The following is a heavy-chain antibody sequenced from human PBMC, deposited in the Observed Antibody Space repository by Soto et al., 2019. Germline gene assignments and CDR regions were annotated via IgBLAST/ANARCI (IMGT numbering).Heavy chain of an antibody. Sequence: EVQLLESGGGLVQPGGSLRLSCAASGFTFSSCAMGWVRQAPGKGLEWVSDIIDSGGSTYYADSVKGRFTISRDNXXSALYLQMHSLRAEDTALYYCAKGRSYYYYYGVDVWGQGTTVTVSS. J-gene: IGHJ6*02. CDR3: AKGRSYYYYYGVDV. CDR2: IIDSGGST. V-gene: IGHV3-23*01. CDR1: GFTFSSCA.